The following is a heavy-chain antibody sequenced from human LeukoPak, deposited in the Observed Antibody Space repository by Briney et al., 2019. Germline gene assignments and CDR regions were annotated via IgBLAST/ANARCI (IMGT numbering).Heavy chain of an antibody. Sequence: ASVKVSCKASGYTFTSYYMHWVRQAPGQGLEWMGIINPSGGSTSYAQKFQGRATMTRDTSTSTVYMELSSLRSEDTAVYYCARSDYGGNTRPSYYFDYWGQGTLVTVSS. CDR3: ARSDYGGNTRPSYYFDY. V-gene: IGHV1-46*01. D-gene: IGHD4-23*01. J-gene: IGHJ4*02. CDR2: INPSGGST. CDR1: GYTFTSYY.